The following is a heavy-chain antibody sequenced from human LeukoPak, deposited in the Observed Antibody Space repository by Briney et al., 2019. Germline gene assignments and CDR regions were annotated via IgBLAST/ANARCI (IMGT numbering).Heavy chain of an antibody. Sequence: ASVKVSCKASGYTLTSYGISRVRQAPGQGLEWMGWISAYNGNTNYAQKLQGRVTMTTDTSTSTAYMELRSLRSDDTAVYYSARDRDYYDSSGSLDYWGQGTLVTVSS. CDR1: GYTLTSYG. CDR3: ARDRDYYDSSGSLDY. D-gene: IGHD3-22*01. J-gene: IGHJ4*02. V-gene: IGHV1-18*01. CDR2: ISAYNGNT.